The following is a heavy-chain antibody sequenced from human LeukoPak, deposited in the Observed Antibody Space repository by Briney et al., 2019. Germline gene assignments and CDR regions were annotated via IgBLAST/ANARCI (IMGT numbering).Heavy chain of an antibody. CDR2: ISSSGSTI. CDR3: AELGITMIGGV. D-gene: IGHD3-10*02. J-gene: IGHJ6*04. Sequence: QSGGSLRLSCAASGFTFSSYEKNWVRQAPGKGLEWVSYISSSGSTIYYADSVQCRFTISRDNAKNSLYLQMNSLRADDTAVYYCAELGITMIGGVWGKGTTVTISS. V-gene: IGHV3-48*03. CDR1: GFTFSSYE.